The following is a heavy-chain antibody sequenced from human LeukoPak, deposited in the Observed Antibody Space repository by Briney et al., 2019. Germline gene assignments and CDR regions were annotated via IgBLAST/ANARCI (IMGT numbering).Heavy chain of an antibody. D-gene: IGHD3-22*01. CDR3: ARDKIAYDSSGYFDY. J-gene: IGHJ4*02. CDR1: GGTFSSYA. Sequence: GASVKVSCKASGGTFSSYAISWVRQAPGQGLEWMGGIIPIFGTANYAQKFQGRVTMTRDMSTSTVYMELSSLRSEDTAVYYCARDKIAYDSSGYFDYWGQGTLVTVSS. CDR2: IIPIFGTA. V-gene: IGHV1-69*05.